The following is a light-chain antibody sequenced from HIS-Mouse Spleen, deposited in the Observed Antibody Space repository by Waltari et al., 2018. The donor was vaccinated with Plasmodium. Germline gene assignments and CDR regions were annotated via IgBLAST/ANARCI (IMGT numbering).Light chain of an antibody. CDR1: SSDVGSYNL. CDR2: EGS. Sequence: QSALTQPASVSGSPGQSITISCTGTSSDVGSYNLVSWYQQHPGKAPKFMIYEGSKRPSGVSNRFSGSNSGNTASLTISGLQAEDEADYYCCSYAGSSTFVFGGGTKLTVL. V-gene: IGLV2-23*03. J-gene: IGLJ3*02. CDR3: CSYAGSSTFV.